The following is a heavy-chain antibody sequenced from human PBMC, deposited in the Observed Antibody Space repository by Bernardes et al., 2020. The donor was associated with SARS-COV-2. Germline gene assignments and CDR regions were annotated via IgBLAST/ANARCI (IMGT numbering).Heavy chain of an antibody. CDR3: ARETPDSTSSFFDF. J-gene: IGHJ4*02. V-gene: IGHV3-30*19. CDR1: GFTFSPFA. CDR2: ISYEGRTE. Sequence: GGSLRLSCAASGFTFSPFAMHWVRQAPGKGREWVAIISYEGRTEYNADVVKGRFTISRDNSKNTIFLQMSSLRPEDTAVYYCARETPDSTSSFFDFWGQGSLVTVSS. D-gene: IGHD6-6*01.